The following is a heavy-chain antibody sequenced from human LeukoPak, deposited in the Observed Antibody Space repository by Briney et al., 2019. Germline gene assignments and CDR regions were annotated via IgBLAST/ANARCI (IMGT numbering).Heavy chain of an antibody. D-gene: IGHD3-22*01. CDR2: ISGSSGTR. Sequence: GGSLRLSCAASGFTFSSYSMNWVRQAPGKGLEWVSYISGSSGTRYYADSVKGRFTISRDNAKNSLYLQMNSLRAEDTAVYYCAKDHNLGGYVLFDNWGQGTLVTVSS. CDR3: AKDHNLGGYVLFDN. CDR1: GFTFSSYS. V-gene: IGHV3-48*01. J-gene: IGHJ4*02.